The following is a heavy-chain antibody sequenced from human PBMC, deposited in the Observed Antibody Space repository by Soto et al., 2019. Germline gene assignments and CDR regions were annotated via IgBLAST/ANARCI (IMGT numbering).Heavy chain of an antibody. Sequence: GGSLRLSCAASGFTFDDYAMSWVRQAPGKGLEWVSGINWNGGSTGYADSVKGRFTISRDNAKNSLYLQMNSLRADDTAVYYCARDMSGGTYNYYYGMDAWGQGTTVTVSS. CDR2: INWNGGST. D-gene: IGHD1-26*01. CDR1: GFTFDDYA. CDR3: ARDMSGGTYNYYYGMDA. J-gene: IGHJ6*02. V-gene: IGHV3-20*04.